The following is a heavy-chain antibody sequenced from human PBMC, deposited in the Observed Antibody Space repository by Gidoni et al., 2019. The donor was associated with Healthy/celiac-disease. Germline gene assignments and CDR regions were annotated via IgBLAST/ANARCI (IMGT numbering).Heavy chain of an antibody. CDR3: TTDIVVVPAAMTFDY. V-gene: IGHV3-15*01. CDR2: IKSKTDGGTT. CDR1: GCTFSNAW. D-gene: IGHD2-2*01. J-gene: IGHJ4*02. Sequence: EVQLVESGGGLVKPGGSLRLSCAASGCTFSNAWMSWVRQAPGKGLEWVGRIKSKTDGGTTDYAAPVKGRFTISRDDSKNTLYLQMNSLKTEDTAVYYCTTDIVVVPAAMTFDYWGQGTLVTVSS.